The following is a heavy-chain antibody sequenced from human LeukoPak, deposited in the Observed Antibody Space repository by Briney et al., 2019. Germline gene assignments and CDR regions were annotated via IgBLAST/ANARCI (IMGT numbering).Heavy chain of an antibody. CDR2: ISSSGSTI. J-gene: IGHJ4*02. V-gene: IGHV3-48*03. CDR1: GFTFSSYE. CDR3: AKSDYGSTIYHSGNFDY. Sequence: GGSLRLSCAASGFTFSSYEMNWVRQAPGKGLEWVSYISSSGSTIYYADSVKGRFTISRDNAKNSLYLQMNSLRAEDTAVYYCAKSDYGSTIYHSGNFDYWGQGTLVTVSS. D-gene: IGHD3-10*01.